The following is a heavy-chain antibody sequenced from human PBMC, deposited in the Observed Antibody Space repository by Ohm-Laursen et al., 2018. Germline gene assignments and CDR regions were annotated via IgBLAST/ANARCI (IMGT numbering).Heavy chain of an antibody. CDR3: AKDRQRLDGRWDFDF. V-gene: IGHV3-23*01. CDR1: GSTFGPFT. CDR2: VNSGGGT. J-gene: IGHJ4*02. Sequence: SLRLSCAASGSTFGPFTMNWVRQAPGKGLEWVSGVNSGGGTYYANSVKGRFTISRDNSKNMVYLLMGSLRAEDTAVYYCAKDRQRLDGRWDFDFWGQGTLVTVSS. D-gene: IGHD6-19*01.